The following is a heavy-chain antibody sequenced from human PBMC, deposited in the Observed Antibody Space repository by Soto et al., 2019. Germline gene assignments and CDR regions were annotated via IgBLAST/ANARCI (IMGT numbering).Heavy chain of an antibody. V-gene: IGHV4-34*01. Sequence: SAPLSITCTVSGGSISSYYWSWIRQPPGKGLEWIGEINHSGSTNYNPSLKSRVTISVDTSKNQFSLKLSSVTAADTAVYYCARGGGELGYWGQGTLVTVSS. J-gene: IGHJ4*02. CDR1: GGSISSYY. CDR3: ARGGGELGY. CDR2: INHSGST. D-gene: IGHD3-10*01.